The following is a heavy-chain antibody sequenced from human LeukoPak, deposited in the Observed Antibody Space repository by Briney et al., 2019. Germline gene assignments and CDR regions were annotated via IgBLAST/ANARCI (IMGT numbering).Heavy chain of an antibody. Sequence: PGGSLRLSCAASGFTFSSYSMNWVRQAPGKGLEWVSSISSSSSYIYYADSVKGRFTISRDNAKNSLYLQMNSLRAEDTAVYYCARDAGGGRGYYDSSGFDAFDIWGQGTMVTVSS. V-gene: IGHV3-21*04. J-gene: IGHJ3*02. CDR1: GFTFSSYS. CDR3: ARDAGGGRGYYDSSGFDAFDI. CDR2: ISSSSSYI. D-gene: IGHD3-22*01.